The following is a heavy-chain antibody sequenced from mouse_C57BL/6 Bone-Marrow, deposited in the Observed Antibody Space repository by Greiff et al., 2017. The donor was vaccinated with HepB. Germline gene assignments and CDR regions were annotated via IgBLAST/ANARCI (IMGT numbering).Heavy chain of an antibody. Sequence: DVKLVESGGDLVKPGGSLKLSCAASGFTFSSYGMSWVRQTPDKRLEWVATISSGGSYTYYPDSVKGRFTISRDNAKNTLYLQMSSLKSEDTAMYYCARPVGPYYNLDYWGQGTTLTVSS. J-gene: IGHJ2*01. CDR3: ARPVGPYYNLDY. CDR2: ISSGGSYT. V-gene: IGHV5-6*02. CDR1: GFTFSSYG. D-gene: IGHD2-12*01.